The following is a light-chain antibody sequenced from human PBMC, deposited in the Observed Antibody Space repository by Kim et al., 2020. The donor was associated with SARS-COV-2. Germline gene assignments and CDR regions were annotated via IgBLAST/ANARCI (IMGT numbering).Light chain of an antibody. J-gene: IGKJ2*01. Sequence: FASVGDGVTITCRASQGIRVDLAWYQQKPGKAPKLLIYAASTLQSGVPSRFSGSGSGTDFSLTISSLQPEDFATYFCLQHYDFPYTFGQGTKLEI. CDR1: QGIRVD. CDR2: AAS. CDR3: LQHYDFPYT. V-gene: IGKV1-6*01.